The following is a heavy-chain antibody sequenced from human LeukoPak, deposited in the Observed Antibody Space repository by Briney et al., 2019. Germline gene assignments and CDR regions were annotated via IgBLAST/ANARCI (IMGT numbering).Heavy chain of an antibody. D-gene: IGHD5-24*01. Sequence: GGSLRLSCAASGFTFTDSWTHWVRQAPGKGLEWVSNISSSDTTIHYADSVKGRFTISRDNARNSLYLQMNSLRAEDTAVYYCARSRRDNYYYYYGMDVWGQGTTVTVSS. CDR1: GFTFTDSW. CDR3: ARSRRDNYYYYYGMDV. V-gene: IGHV3-11*04. J-gene: IGHJ6*02. CDR2: ISSSDTTI.